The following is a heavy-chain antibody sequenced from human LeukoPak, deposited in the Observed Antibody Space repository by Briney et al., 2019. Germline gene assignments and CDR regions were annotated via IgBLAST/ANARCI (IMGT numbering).Heavy chain of an antibody. J-gene: IGHJ4*02. CDR1: GGSISSSSYY. D-gene: IGHD2-2*01. Sequence: TSETLSLTCTVSGGSISSSSYYWGWIRQPPGKGLEWIGSIYYSGSTYYNPSLKSRVTISVDTSKNQFSLKLSSVTAADTAVYYCASQGYCSSTSCYSDDYWGQGTLVTVSS. V-gene: IGHV4-39*01. CDR2: IYYSGST. CDR3: ASQGYCSSTSCYSDDY.